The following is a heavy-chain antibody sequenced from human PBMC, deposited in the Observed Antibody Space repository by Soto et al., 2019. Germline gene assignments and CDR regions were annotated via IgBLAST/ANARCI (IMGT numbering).Heavy chain of an antibody. Sequence: EVPLVESGGGLIQPGGSLRLSCVASGFIVSSNSMGWVRQAPGKGLEWVSVVYSGGLTYYADSVKGRFTISRDDSRNMLFLQMYSLRADDTAMYYCARDYGGDSDDDYWGQGTLVTVSS. V-gene: IGHV3-53*01. CDR2: VYSGGLT. J-gene: IGHJ4*02. CDR3: ARDYGGDSDDDY. CDR1: GFIVSSNS. D-gene: IGHD2-21*02.